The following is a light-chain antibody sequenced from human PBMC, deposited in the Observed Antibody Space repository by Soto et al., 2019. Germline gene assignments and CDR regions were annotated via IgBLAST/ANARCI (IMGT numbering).Light chain of an antibody. V-gene: IGKV1-39*01. CDR3: QQSYSFPRT. J-gene: IGKJ1*01. CDR1: QSISNH. Sequence: EIQMTQSPSSLSASVYDRIIIAWRASQSISNHLDWYQQKPGKAPKLLIFAASSLQSGVPSRFSGSRSGPDFTLTISRLQPEDFATYYCQQSYSFPRTFGQGTKVDIK. CDR2: AAS.